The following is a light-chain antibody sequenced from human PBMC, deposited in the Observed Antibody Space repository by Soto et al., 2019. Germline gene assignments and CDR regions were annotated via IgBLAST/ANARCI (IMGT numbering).Light chain of an antibody. Sequence: QSVLTQPPSASGTPGQRVTISCSGGNSDIGSNTVYWFQQLPGTAPRLLIYTNNQRPSVVPERFSGYKSGTSASLVISGLQSEDEDDYYCAAWDDSKHICVFGGGTKLTV. V-gene: IGLV1-44*01. J-gene: IGLJ3*02. CDR1: NSDIGSNT. CDR3: AAWDDSKHICV. CDR2: TNN.